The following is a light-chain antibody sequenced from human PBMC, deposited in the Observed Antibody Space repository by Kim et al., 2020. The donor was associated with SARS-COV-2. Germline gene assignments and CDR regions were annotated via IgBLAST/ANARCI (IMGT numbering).Light chain of an antibody. J-gene: IGKJ5*01. CDR3: QQYGSSPSIT. Sequence: EIVLTQSPGTLSLSPGERATLSCRASQSVSSSYVAWYQQKPGQAPRLLIYGASSRATGIPDRFSGSGSGTDFTLTISRLEPEDFAVYYCQQYGSSPSITFGQGTRLEIK. CDR1: QSVSSSY. V-gene: IGKV3-20*01. CDR2: GAS.